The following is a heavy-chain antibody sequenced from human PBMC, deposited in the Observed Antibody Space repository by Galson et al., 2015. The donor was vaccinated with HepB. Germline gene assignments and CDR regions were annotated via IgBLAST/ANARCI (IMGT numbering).Heavy chain of an antibody. D-gene: IGHD4-11*01. CDR2: IYPGDSDT. J-gene: IGHJ4*02. Sequence: SGAEVKEPGESLKISCKGSGYSFTSYWIGWVRQMPGKGLEWMGIIYPGDSDTKYSPSFQGQVTILADKSINTAYLQWSSLKASDTAMYYCAKMTTVTAPFDYWGQGTLVTVSS. CDR3: AKMTTVTAPFDY. V-gene: IGHV5-51*01. CDR1: GYSFTSYW.